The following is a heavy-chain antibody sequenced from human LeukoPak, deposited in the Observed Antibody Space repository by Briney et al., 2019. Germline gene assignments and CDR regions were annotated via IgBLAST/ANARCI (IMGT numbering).Heavy chain of an antibody. CDR3: ARTVTFDGMDV. J-gene: IGHJ6*02. D-gene: IGHD4-17*01. Sequence: PGGSLRLSCAASGFTVSSNYMSWVRQAPGKGLEWVSVIYSGDSTYHADSVKGRFTISRDNSKNTLYLQMNSLRAEDTAVDYCARTVTFDGMDVWGQGTTVTVSS. CDR1: GFTVSSNY. CDR2: IYSGDST. V-gene: IGHV3-66*01.